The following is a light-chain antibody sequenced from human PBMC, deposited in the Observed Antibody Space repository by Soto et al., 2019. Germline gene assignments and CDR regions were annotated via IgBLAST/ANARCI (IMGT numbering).Light chain of an antibody. CDR1: QSVSSSY. CDR3: QHFGGTTFT. Sequence: EIVLTQSPGTLSLSPGEGATLSCRASQSVSSSYIAWYQQRPHQTPSLLIYGASTRATGIPDRFSGSGSGTHFTLTISRLEAGDFAVYYCQHFGGTTFTFGQGTRLEIK. J-gene: IGKJ5*01. V-gene: IGKV3-20*01. CDR2: GAS.